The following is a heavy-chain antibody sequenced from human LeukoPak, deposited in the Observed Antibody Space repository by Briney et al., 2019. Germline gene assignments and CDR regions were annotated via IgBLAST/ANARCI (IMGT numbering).Heavy chain of an antibody. J-gene: IGHJ4*02. CDR3: ALSVGATTLSFDY. CDR1: GFTFSSYE. CDR2: IYSGGST. V-gene: IGHV3-66*01. D-gene: IGHD1-26*01. Sequence: GGSLRLSCAASGFTFSSYEMNWVRQAPGKGLEWVSVIYSGGSTYYADSVKGRFTISRDNSKNTLYLQMNSLRAEDTAVYYCALSVGATTLSFDYWGQGTLVTVSS.